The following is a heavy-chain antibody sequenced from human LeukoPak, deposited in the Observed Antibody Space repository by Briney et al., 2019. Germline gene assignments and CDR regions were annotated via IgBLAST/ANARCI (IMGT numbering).Heavy chain of an antibody. V-gene: IGHV1-69*05. Sequence: ASVKVSCKASGGTLSSYAISWVRQAPGQGLEWMGGIIPIFGTANYAQKFQGRVTITTDESTSTAYMELSSLRSEDTAVYYCARVDPDLAEGVMDVWGKGTTVTVSS. CDR2: IIPIFGTA. CDR3: ARVDPDLAEGVMDV. D-gene: IGHD1-14*01. CDR1: GGTLSSYA. J-gene: IGHJ6*03.